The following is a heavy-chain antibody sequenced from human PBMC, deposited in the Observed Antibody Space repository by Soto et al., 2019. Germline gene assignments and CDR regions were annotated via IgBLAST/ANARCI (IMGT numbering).Heavy chain of an antibody. J-gene: IGHJ4*02. CDR2: IYSGGST. Sequence: GGSLRLSCAASGFTVSSNYMSWVRQAPGKGLEWVSVIYSGGSTYYADSVKGRFTISRDNSKNTLYLQMNSLRAEDTAVYYCARDTFGYGSVFDYWGQGTLVTVSS. CDR3: ARDTFGYGSVFDY. CDR1: GFTVSSNY. V-gene: IGHV3-53*01. D-gene: IGHD3-10*01.